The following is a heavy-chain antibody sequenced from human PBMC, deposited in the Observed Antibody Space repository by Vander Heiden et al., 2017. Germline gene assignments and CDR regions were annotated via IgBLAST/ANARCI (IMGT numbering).Heavy chain of an antibody. V-gene: IGHV1-46*01. J-gene: IGHJ4*02. D-gene: IGHD6-19*01. CDR2: INPGSGST. Sequence: QVQLVQSGAEVKKPGASVKVSCKASGYTFTSYYMPWVRQAPGQGLDWVGIINPGSGSTSYSQMFQGRVTMTRDTSTSTIYMELSGLRSEDTAVYYCATKCRVGGSGCLDFWGQGTLVTVSS. CDR3: ATKCRVGGSGCLDF. CDR1: GYTFTSYY.